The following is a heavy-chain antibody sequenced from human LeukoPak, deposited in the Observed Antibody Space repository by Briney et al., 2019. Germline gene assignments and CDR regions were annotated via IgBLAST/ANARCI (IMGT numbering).Heavy chain of an antibody. Sequence: PSETLSLTCTVSGGSISSSSYYWGWIRQPPGKGLEWIGSIYYSGSTYYNPSLKSRVTISVDTSKNQFSLKLSSVTAADTAAYYCARGSDPYMVRGVMVDYWGQGTLVTVSS. CDR2: IYYSGST. D-gene: IGHD3-10*01. V-gene: IGHV4-39*01. J-gene: IGHJ4*02. CDR3: ARGSDPYMVRGVMVDY. CDR1: GGSISSSSYY.